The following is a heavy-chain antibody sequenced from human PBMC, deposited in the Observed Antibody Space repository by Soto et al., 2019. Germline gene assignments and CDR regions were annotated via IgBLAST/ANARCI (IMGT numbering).Heavy chain of an antibody. J-gene: IGHJ4*02. D-gene: IGHD6-6*01. CDR3: AREGQLVREPQSAPDY. CDR1: GGTFSSYA. Sequence: QVQLVQSGAEVKKPGSSVKLSCTASGGTFSSYAISWVRQAPGQGLVWMGGIIPIFGTANYAQTFQGRVTITADESTSTAYRELSSLRPEDTAVYYGAREGQLVREPQSAPDYWGQGTLVTVSS. V-gene: IGHV1-69*01. CDR2: IIPIFGTA.